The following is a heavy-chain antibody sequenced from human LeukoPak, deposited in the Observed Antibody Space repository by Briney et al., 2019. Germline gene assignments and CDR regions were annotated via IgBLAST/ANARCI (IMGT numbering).Heavy chain of an antibody. J-gene: IGHJ4*02. Sequence: PGRSLRLSCAASGFTFSSYGMHWVRQAPGKGLEWVAVIWYDGSNKYYADSVKGRFTISRDNSKNTLYPQMNSLRAEDTAVYYCARDRDLGYCSSTSCYGGGGIDYWGQGTLVTVSS. CDR1: GFTFSSYG. CDR3: ARDRDLGYCSSTSCYGGGGIDY. D-gene: IGHD2-2*01. V-gene: IGHV3-33*01. CDR2: IWYDGSNK.